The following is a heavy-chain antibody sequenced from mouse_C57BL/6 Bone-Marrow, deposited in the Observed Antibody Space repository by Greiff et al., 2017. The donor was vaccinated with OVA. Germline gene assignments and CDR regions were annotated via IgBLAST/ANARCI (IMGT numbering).Heavy chain of an antibody. CDR1: GYTFTSYW. CDR3: ARFASCSDYDY. V-gene: IGHV1-64*01. Sequence: VQLQQPGAELVKPGASVKLSCKASGYTFTSYWMHWVKQRPGQGLEWIGMIHPNSGSTNYNEKFKSKATLTVDKSSSTAYMQLSSLTSEDSAVYYRARFASCSDYDYWGQGTTLTVSS. D-gene: IGHD2-5*01. J-gene: IGHJ2*01. CDR2: IHPNSGST.